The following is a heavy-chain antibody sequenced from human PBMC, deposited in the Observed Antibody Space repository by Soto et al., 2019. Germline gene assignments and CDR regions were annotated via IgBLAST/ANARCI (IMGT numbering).Heavy chain of an antibody. J-gene: IGHJ4*02. D-gene: IGHD3-3*01. Sequence: PGGSLRLSCAASGFTFSSYSMNWVRQAPGKGLEWVSSISSSSYNIYYADSVKGRFTISRDNAKNSLYLQMNSLRAEDTAVYYCAKDQVVSIFGVVTAGYFDYWGRGTLVTVSS. V-gene: IGHV3-21*01. CDR3: AKDQVVSIFGVVTAGYFDY. CDR1: GFTFSSYS. CDR2: ISSSSYNI.